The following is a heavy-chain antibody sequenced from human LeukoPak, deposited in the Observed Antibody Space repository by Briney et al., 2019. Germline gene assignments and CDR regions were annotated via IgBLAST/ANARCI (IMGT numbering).Heavy chain of an antibody. CDR3: ARSTTHPYYNYMDV. J-gene: IGHJ6*03. CDR2: INSDGSTT. D-gene: IGHD4-17*01. CDR1: GFTFSSYW. Sequence: GGSLRLSCVASGFTFSSYWMHWVRQAPGEGLAWVSRINSDGSTTTYADSVKGRFTISRDNAKNTLYLQMNSLRVEDTAVYYCARSTTHPYYNYMDVWGKGTTVTLSS. V-gene: IGHV3-74*01.